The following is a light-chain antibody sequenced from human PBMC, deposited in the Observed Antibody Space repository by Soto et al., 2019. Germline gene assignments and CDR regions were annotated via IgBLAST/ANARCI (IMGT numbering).Light chain of an antibody. CDR2: DAS. CDR1: QNIGNK. J-gene: IGKJ4*01. CDR3: QRYNNWPLT. V-gene: IGKV3D-15*01. Sequence: IVMTQSPGTLSVSPGERATLSCRASQNIGNKVGWYQQKPGQAPRLLIYDASNRATGIPARFSGSRSGTEFTLTINGLQSEDFAVYYCQRYNNWPLTFGGGTKVDIK.